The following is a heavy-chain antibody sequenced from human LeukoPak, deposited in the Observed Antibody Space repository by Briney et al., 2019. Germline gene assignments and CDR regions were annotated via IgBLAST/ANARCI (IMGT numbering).Heavy chain of an antibody. V-gene: IGHV4-59*12. CDR2: IYYSGST. D-gene: IGHD3-16*02. CDR3: ARDRTPRTYHGVRGYDYVWGSYRYYGMDV. J-gene: IGHJ6*02. CDR1: GGSISSYY. Sequence: SETLSLTCTVSGGSISSYYWSWIRQPPGKGLEWIGYIYYSGSTNYNPSLKSRVTISVDTSKNQFSLKLSSVTAADTAVYYCARDRTPRTYHGVRGYDYVWGSYRYYGMDVWGQGTTVTVSS.